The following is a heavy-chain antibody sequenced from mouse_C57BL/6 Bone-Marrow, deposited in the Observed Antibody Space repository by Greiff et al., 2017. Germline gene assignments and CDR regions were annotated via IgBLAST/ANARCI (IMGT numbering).Heavy chain of an antibody. CDR3: TIANRDDPC. J-gene: IGHJ3*01. CDR2: ISSGGDYL. Sequence: EVKLEESGEGLVKPGGSLKLSCAASGFTFSSYAMSWVRQTPEKRLEWVAYISSGGDYLYYPDTVKGRFTISRDNARKTLYLQMSILKSEDTAMYYCTIANRDDPCWDQGTLITVSA. V-gene: IGHV5-9-1*02. D-gene: IGHD2-14*01. CDR1: GFTFSSYA.